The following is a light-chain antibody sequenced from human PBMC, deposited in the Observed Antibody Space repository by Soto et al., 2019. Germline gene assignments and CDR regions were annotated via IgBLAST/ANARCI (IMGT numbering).Light chain of an antibody. V-gene: IGKV1-5*01. J-gene: IGKJ1*01. CDR1: QSISDW. CDR3: QQYNSYPWT. Sequence: DIQMTQSPSTLSASVGDRVTITCRASQSISDWLAWYQQKPGVAPKLLIYDASSLESGVPSRFSGSGSGTEFTLTISSLQPDDFATYYCQQYNSYPWTFGQGTKVDIK. CDR2: DAS.